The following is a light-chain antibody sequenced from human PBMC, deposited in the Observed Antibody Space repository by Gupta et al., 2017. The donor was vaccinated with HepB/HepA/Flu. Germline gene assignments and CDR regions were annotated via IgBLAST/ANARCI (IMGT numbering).Light chain of an antibody. CDR1: KLGNKY. V-gene: IGLV3-1*01. J-gene: IGLJ3*02. CDR3: PGWDSRTYWV. CDR2: PDT. Sequence: SYDLTQPPSVSVSPGQTASITCSGDKLGNKYACWYQQKPGTSPVLVSDPDTKRPSGLPERCDGYNSGKAANPSISGNQAIDDAYYSSPGWDSRTYWVVGGGSKLTVL.